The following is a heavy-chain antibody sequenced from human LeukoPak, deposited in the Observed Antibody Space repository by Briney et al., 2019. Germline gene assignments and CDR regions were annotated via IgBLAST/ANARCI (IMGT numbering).Heavy chain of an antibody. Sequence: PGRALRLSCAASGFTFSSYAMRWVRQAPGKGLEWVAVISYDGSNKYYADSVKGRFTISRDNSKNTLYLQMNSLRAEDTAVYYCARDFRTGDFWSGSGNAFDIWGQGTMVTVSS. CDR1: GFTFSSYA. CDR2: ISYDGSNK. J-gene: IGHJ3*02. CDR3: ARDFRTGDFWSGSGNAFDI. D-gene: IGHD3-3*01. V-gene: IGHV3-30*04.